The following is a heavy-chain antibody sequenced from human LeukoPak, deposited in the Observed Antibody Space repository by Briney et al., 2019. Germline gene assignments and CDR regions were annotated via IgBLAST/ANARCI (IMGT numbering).Heavy chain of an antibody. CDR2: IAHDGGNK. Sequence: GGSLRLSRAASGFTFSIYGMHWVRQAPGKGLEWVAFIAHDGGNKYYADSVKGRFTISRDNSKNTLYLEMNSLRSEDRAVYHCAKDHCSSTTCYDLFDPWGQGTLVTVSS. CDR3: AKDHCSSTTCYDLFDP. J-gene: IGHJ5*02. D-gene: IGHD2-2*01. V-gene: IGHV3-30*02. CDR1: GFTFSIYG.